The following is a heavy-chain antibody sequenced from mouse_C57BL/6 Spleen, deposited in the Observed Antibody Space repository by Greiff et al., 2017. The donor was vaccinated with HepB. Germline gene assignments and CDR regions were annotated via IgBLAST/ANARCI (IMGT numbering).Heavy chain of an antibody. CDR3: ARATTVVAPGFAY. CDR2: IYPGDGDT. J-gene: IGHJ3*01. Sequence: VQLQQSGPELVKPGASVKISCKASGYAFSSSWMNWVKQRPGKGLEWIGRIYPGDGDTNYNGKLKGKATLTADKSSSTAYMQLSSLTSEDSAVYFCARATTVVAPGFAYWGQGTLVTVSA. CDR1: GYAFSSSW. D-gene: IGHD1-1*01. V-gene: IGHV1-82*01.